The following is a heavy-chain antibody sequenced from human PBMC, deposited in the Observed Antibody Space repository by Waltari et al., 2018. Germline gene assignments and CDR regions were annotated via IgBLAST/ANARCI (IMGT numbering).Heavy chain of an antibody. D-gene: IGHD2-15*01. V-gene: IGHV1-2*04. CDR3: ASVYCSGGSCYYDY. CDR2: INPNSGGT. CDR1: GYPFTAHY. J-gene: IGHJ4*02. Sequence: QVQLVQSGAEVKKPGVSGTVSCKHSGYPFTAHYMHWERPAPGQGSEWMGWINPNSGGTNYAQKFQGWVTMTRDTSISTAYMELSRLRSDDTAVYYCASVYCSGGSCYYDYWGQGTLVTVSS.